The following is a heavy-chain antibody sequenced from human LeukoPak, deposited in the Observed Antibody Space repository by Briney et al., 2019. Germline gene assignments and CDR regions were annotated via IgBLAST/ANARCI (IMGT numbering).Heavy chain of an antibody. D-gene: IGHD5-18*01. CDR3: ARAGYSYGPTSYYYYYGMDV. V-gene: IGHV3-7*01. Sequence: GGSLRLSCAASGFTFSSYWMSWVRQAPGKGLEWVANIKQDGSEKYYVDSVKGRFTISRDNAKNSLYLQMNSLRAEDTAVYYCARAGYSYGPTSYYYYYGMDVWGQGTTVTVSS. J-gene: IGHJ6*02. CDR2: IKQDGSEK. CDR1: GFTFSSYW.